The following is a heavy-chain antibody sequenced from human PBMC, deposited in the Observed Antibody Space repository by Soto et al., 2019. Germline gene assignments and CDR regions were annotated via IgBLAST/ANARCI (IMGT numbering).Heavy chain of an antibody. J-gene: IGHJ6*02. CDR2: IDWDDDK. D-gene: IGHD2-2*01. V-gene: IGHV2-70*11. Sequence: SGPTLVNPTQTLTLTCTFSGFSLSTSGMCVSWIRQPPGKALEWLARIDWDDDKYYSTSLKTRLTISKDTSKNQVVLTMTNMDPVDTATYYCARGRDIVLVPAADPYYSCGMDVWGQGTTVTVSS. CDR1: GFSLSTSGMC. CDR3: ARGRDIVLVPAADPYYSCGMDV.